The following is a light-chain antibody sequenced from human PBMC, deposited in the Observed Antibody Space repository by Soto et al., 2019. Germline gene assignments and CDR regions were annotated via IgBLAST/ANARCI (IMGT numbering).Light chain of an antibody. CDR1: SSDVGGYNY. CDR2: EVS. CDR3: ISYTTSSTLYV. Sequence: QSVLTQPASVSGSPGQSITISCTGTSSDVGGYNYVSWYQQHPGKAPKLMIYEVSNRPSGFSNRFSGSKSGNTASLTISGLQAEDEADYYCISYTTSSTLYVFGTGTKLTVL. J-gene: IGLJ1*01. V-gene: IGLV2-14*01.